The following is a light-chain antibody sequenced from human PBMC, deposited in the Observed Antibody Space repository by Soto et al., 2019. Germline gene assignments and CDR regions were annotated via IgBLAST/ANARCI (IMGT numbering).Light chain of an antibody. CDR1: QSVSSSS. V-gene: IGKV3-20*01. J-gene: IGKJ5*01. Sequence: EFGVRHGPWYLSLSSEKKATLSCRASQSVSSSSVAWYQQRPGQSPRLLMYGASTRATGIPDRFSGGGSGTDFTLTISRLESLFFSLDDCQHQRTF. CDR2: GAS. CDR3: QHQRT.